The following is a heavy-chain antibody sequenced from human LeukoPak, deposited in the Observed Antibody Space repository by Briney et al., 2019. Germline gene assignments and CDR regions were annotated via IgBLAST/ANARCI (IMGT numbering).Heavy chain of an antibody. Sequence: SETLSLTCTVSGGSISSGDYYWSWIRQPPGKGLEWIGYMYYSGSTYYNPSLKSRVTISLDTSKNQFSLKLSSVTAADTAVHYCARPYYYDSRVDPWGQGTLVTVSS. CDR3: ARPYYYDSRVDP. J-gene: IGHJ5*02. CDR2: MYYSGST. V-gene: IGHV4-30-4*01. CDR1: GGSISSGDYY. D-gene: IGHD3-22*01.